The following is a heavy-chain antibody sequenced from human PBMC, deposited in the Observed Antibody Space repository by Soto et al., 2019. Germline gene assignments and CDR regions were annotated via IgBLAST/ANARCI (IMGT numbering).Heavy chain of an antibody. CDR3: ARLVYDTRLDYLYFDF. Sequence: SETLSLTCTVSGVSISSGNWWTWVRQSPRKGLEYIGEIFHDGTANYFPSFERRVAMSVDKSKNQFSLKLTSVTAADAAIYYCARLVYDTRLDYLYFDFWGQGAQVTVSS. V-gene: IGHV4-4*02. D-gene: IGHD3-16*01. CDR1: GVSISSGNW. CDR2: IFHDGTA. J-gene: IGHJ4*02.